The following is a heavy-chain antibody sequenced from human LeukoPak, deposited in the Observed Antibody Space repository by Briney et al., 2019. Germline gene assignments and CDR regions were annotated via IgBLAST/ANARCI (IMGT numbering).Heavy chain of an antibody. CDR2: IWYDGSNK. Sequence: GGSLRLSCAASRFAFSSYGMQRVRQAPGKAREGAAVIWYDGSNKYYADSVKGRFTISRDNSKNTLYLQMNSLRAEDTAVYYCARGEYYYGSGSYYYYGMDVWGQGTTVTVSS. CDR3: ARGEYYYGSGSYYYYGMDV. D-gene: IGHD3-10*01. CDR1: RFAFSSYG. J-gene: IGHJ6*02. V-gene: IGHV3-33*01.